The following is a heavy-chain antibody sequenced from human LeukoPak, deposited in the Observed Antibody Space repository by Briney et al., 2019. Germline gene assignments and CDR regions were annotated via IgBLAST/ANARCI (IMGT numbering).Heavy chain of an antibody. CDR3: ARISELMTTVTYFDY. J-gene: IGHJ4*02. V-gene: IGHV4-34*01. Sequence: SETLSLTCAVYGGAFSGYYWSWIRQPPGKGLEWIGEINHSGSTNYNPSLKSRLTISVDTSKNQFSLKLSSVTAADTAVYYCARISELMTTVTYFDYWGQGTLVTVSS. D-gene: IGHD4-17*01. CDR2: INHSGST. CDR1: GGAFSGYY.